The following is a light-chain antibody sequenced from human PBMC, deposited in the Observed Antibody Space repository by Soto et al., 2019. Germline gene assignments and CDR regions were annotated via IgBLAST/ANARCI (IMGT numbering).Light chain of an antibody. CDR1: QTVDSSH. CDR3: QQYELSPLT. CDR2: GAS. Sequence: EIGLTQSTETLSLSPGERATLSCRASQTVDSSHLAWYQHKPGQAPRLLIYGASRRATGIPDRFSGSGSGTDFTLSIIRLESEDFAVYYCQQYELSPLTFGGGTKVDIK. V-gene: IGKV3-20*01. J-gene: IGKJ4*01.